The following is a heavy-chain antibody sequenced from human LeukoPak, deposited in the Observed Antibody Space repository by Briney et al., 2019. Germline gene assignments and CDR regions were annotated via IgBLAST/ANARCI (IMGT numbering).Heavy chain of an antibody. Sequence: PSETLSLTCSVSGGSISSYYWSWIRQPPGKVLEWIEYIYASGSTNYNPSLKSRVTISVDTSKNQFSLNLTSVTAADTAVYYCARHGSVRSPLGPWGQGTLVTVSS. D-gene: IGHD3-10*01. CDR1: GGSISSYY. CDR2: IYASGST. CDR3: ARHGSVRSPLGP. J-gene: IGHJ5*02. V-gene: IGHV4-4*09.